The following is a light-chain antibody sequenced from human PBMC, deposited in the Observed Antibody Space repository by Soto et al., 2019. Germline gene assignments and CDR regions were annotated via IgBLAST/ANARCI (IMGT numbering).Light chain of an antibody. CDR1: SSNIENNY. Sequence: QSVLTQPPSVSAAPGQTVTISCSGSSSNIENNYVCWYQHLPGGAPKLLIYDINKRPSGIPDRFSASKSGSSATLGITGLQTGDEADYYCVAWDSSLSVWVFGGGTKLTVL. CDR2: DIN. J-gene: IGLJ3*02. V-gene: IGLV1-51*01. CDR3: VAWDSSLSVWV.